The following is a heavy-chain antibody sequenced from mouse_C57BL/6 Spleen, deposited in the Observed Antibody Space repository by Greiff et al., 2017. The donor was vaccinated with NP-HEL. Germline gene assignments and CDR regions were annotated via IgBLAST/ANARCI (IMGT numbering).Heavy chain of an antibody. J-gene: IGHJ3*01. D-gene: IGHD3-2*02. V-gene: IGHV1-7*01. Sequence: QVQLQQSGAELAKPGASVKLSCKASGYTFTSYWMHWVKQRPGQGLEWIGYINPSSGYTKYNQKFKDKATLTADKSSSTAYMQLSSLTYEDSAVYYCAMDSSGYVSWFAYWGQGTLVTVSA. CDR3: AMDSSGYVSWFAY. CDR2: INPSSGYT. CDR1: GYTFTSYW.